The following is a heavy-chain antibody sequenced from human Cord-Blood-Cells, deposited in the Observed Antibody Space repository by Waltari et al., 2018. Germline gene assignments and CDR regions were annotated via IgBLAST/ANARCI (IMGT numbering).Heavy chain of an antibody. V-gene: IGHV4-39*07. CDR3: ASHEHYYGSGSYYNYFDY. D-gene: IGHD3-10*01. Sequence: QLQLQESGPGLVKPSETLSLTCTVSGGSISSSSYYWGWIRQPPGKGLEWIGSIYYSGSTYYNPSLKSRVTISVDTSKNQFSLKLSSVTAADTAVYDCASHEHYYGSGSYYNYFDYWGQGTLVTVSS. CDR2: IYYSGST. CDR1: GGSISSSSYY. J-gene: IGHJ4*02.